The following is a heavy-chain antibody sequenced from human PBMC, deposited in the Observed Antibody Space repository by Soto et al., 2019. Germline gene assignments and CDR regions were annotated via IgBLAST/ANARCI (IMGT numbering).Heavy chain of an antibody. D-gene: IGHD1-7*01. CDR1: GYTFTSYG. V-gene: IGHV1-18*01. Sequence: ASVKVSCKASGYTFTSYGISWVRQAPGQGLEWMGWISAYNGNTNYAQKLQGRVTMTTDTSTSTAYMELRSLRSDDTAVYYCARVGEYNWNSRGPPGRYWGQGTLVTVSS. CDR2: ISAYNGNT. J-gene: IGHJ4*02. CDR3: ARVGEYNWNSRGPPGRY.